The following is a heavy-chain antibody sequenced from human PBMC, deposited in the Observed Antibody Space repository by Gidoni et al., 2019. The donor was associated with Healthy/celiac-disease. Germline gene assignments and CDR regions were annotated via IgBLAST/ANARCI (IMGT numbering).Heavy chain of an antibody. J-gene: IGHJ5*02. CDR2: INPSGGST. Sequence: QVQLVQSGAEVKKPGASVKVSCKASGYTFTSYYMHWVRQAPGQGLEWMGIINPSGGSTSYAQKFQGRVTMTRDTSTSTVYMELSSLRSEDTAVYYCARGGGDVLRYFDWLFDHLNWFDPWGQGTLVTVSS. D-gene: IGHD3-9*01. V-gene: IGHV1-46*01. CDR1: GYTFTSYY. CDR3: ARGGGDVLRYFDWLFDHLNWFDP.